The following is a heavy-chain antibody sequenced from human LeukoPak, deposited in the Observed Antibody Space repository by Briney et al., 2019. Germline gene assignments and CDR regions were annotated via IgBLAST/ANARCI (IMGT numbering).Heavy chain of an antibody. CDR2: ISAYNGNT. D-gene: IGHD3-10*01. J-gene: IGHJ5*02. Sequence: ASVKVSCKASGYTFTSYGISWVRQAPGQGLEWMGWISAYNGNTNYEQKLQGRVTMTTDTSTSTAYMELRSLRSEDTAVYYCARSITMVRGVIFAHWFDPWGQGTLVTVSS. CDR3: ARSITMVRGVIFAHWFDP. V-gene: IGHV1-18*01. CDR1: GYTFTSYG.